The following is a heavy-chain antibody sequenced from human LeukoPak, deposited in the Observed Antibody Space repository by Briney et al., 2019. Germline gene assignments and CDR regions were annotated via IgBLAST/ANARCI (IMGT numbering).Heavy chain of an antibody. CDR3: ASGVDYYDSSPPRFDY. Sequence: SETLSLTCAVSGGSISSSNWWSWVRQPPGKGLEWIGEIYHSGSTNYNPSLKSRVTISVDKSKNQFSLKLSSVTAADTAVYYCASGVDYYDSSPPRFDYWGQGTLVTVSS. D-gene: IGHD3-22*01. CDR2: IYHSGST. V-gene: IGHV4-4*02. CDR1: GGSISSSNW. J-gene: IGHJ4*02.